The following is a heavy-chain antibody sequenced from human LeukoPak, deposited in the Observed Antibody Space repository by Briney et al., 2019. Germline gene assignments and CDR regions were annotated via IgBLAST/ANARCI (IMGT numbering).Heavy chain of an antibody. J-gene: IGHJ5*02. D-gene: IGHD6-13*01. CDR2: INHSGST. CDR3: ARGRGMGAAAGHNWFDA. Sequence: SETLSLTCAVYGGSFSGYYWSWIRQPPGKGLEWIGEINHSGSTNYNPSLKSRVTISVDTSKNQFSLKLSSVTAADTAVYYCARGRGMGAAAGHNWFDAWGQGTLVTVSS. CDR1: GGSFSGYY. V-gene: IGHV4-34*01.